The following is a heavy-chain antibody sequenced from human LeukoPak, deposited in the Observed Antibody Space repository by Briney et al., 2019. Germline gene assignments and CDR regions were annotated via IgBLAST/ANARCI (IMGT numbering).Heavy chain of an antibody. CDR1: GFTFSSYW. Sequence: GGSLRLSCAASGFTFSSYWMSWVRQAPGKGLEWVAVISYDGSNKYYADSVKGRFTISRDNSKNTLYLQMNSLRAEDTAVYYCARDSMDAFDIWGQGTMVTVSS. J-gene: IGHJ3*02. V-gene: IGHV3-30-3*01. CDR2: ISYDGSNK. CDR3: ARDSMDAFDI.